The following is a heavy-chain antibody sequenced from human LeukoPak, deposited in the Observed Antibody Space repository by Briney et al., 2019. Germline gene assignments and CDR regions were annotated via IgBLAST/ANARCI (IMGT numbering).Heavy chain of an antibody. Sequence: GGSLRPPRAASGFTFRINGMHWVRSAPGKGLEWVAVILPDGSDKYYAASVTGRFTISRDNSKNTLYLQMTSLRADNTAVYYCARNARDAVFDLWGQGTMVTVSS. V-gene: IGHV3-33*01. J-gene: IGHJ3*01. D-gene: IGHD2-8*01. CDR1: GFTFRING. CDR3: ARNARDAVFDL. CDR2: ILPDGSDK.